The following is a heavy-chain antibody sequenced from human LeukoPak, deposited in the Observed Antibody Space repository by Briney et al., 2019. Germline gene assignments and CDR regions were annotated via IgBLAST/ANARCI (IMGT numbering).Heavy chain of an antibody. CDR2: INHSGST. J-gene: IGHJ4*02. CDR1: GGSFSGYY. D-gene: IGHD3-22*01. Sequence: PLETLSLTCAVYGGSFSGYYWSWIRQPPGKGLEWIGEINHSGSTNYNPSLKSRVTISVDTSKNQFSLKLSSVTAADTAVYYCASLRTDYYDSSGYSIEGAYFDYWGQGTLVTVSS. V-gene: IGHV4-34*01. CDR3: ASLRTDYYDSSGYSIEGAYFDY.